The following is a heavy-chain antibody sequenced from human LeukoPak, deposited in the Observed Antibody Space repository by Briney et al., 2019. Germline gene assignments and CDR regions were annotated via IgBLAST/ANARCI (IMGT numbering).Heavy chain of an antibody. CDR1: GYTFTSYY. J-gene: IGHJ4*02. Sequence: ASVKVSCKASGYTFTSYYMHWVRQAPGQWLEWMGWINPNSGGTNYAQKFQGRVTMTRDTSISTAYMELSRLRSDDTAVYYCARSGRRCSGGSCYYWENYWGQGTLVTVSS. V-gene: IGHV1-2*02. D-gene: IGHD2-15*01. CDR3: ARSGRRCSGGSCYYWENY. CDR2: INPNSGGT.